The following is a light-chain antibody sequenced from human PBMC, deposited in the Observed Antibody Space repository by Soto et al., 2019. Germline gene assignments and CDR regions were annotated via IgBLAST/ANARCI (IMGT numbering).Light chain of an antibody. Sequence: QSVLTQPASVSGSPGQSITISCTGTTSDIGGYNFVSWYQQHPGKAPKLMIYDVSNRPSGISNRFSGSKSGNMASLTISGLQAEDEADYYCSSYTTSSRLVFGGGTQLTVL. CDR2: DVS. CDR1: TSDIGGYNF. J-gene: IGLJ2*01. CDR3: SSYTTSSRLV. V-gene: IGLV2-14*03.